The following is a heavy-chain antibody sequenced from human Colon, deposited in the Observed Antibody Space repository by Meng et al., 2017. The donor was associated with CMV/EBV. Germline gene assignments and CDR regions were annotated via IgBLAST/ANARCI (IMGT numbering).Heavy chain of an antibody. CDR1: GCTVSGDY. CDR3: AKEAGERTSWLKFHFDY. CDR2: FFSNGNI. J-gene: IGHJ4*02. D-gene: IGHD2-2*01. Sequence: SGCTVSGDYMSWVRQAPGKGPEWVSVFFSNGNIYYADSVKGRFTISRDNSKNTLSLQMNSLRAEDTAIYYCAKEAGERTSWLKFHFDYWGQGTLVTVSS. V-gene: IGHV3-66*03.